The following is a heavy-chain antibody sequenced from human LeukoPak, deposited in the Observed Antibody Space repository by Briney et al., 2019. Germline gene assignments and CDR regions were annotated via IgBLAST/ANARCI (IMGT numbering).Heavy chain of an antibody. V-gene: IGHV1-46*01. CDR3: ARAAVHCRSTSCPFDYDYYYMDV. CDR2: INPSGGST. D-gene: IGHD2-2*01. CDR1: GYTFTIYY. J-gene: IGHJ6*03. Sequence: ASVTVSCKASGYTFTIYYMHWVREAPGQGLEWMGIINPSGGSTSYAQKFQGRVTMTRDTSTSTVYMELSSLRSEDTAVYYCARAAVHCRSTSCPFDYDYYYMDVWGKGTTVTVSS.